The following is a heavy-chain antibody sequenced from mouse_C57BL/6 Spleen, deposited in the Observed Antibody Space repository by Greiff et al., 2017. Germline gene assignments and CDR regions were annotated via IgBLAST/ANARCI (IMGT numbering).Heavy chain of an antibody. D-gene: IGHD2-5*01. V-gene: IGHV1-64*01. CDR1: GYTFTSYW. Sequence: VQLQQSGAELVKPGASVKLSCKASGYTFTSYWMHWVKQRPGQGLEWIGMIHPNSGSTNYNEKFKSKATLTVDKSSSTAYMQLSSLTSEDSAVYYCARSDSNYWYFDVWGTGTTVTVAS. CDR3: ARSDSNYWYFDV. J-gene: IGHJ1*03. CDR2: IHPNSGST.